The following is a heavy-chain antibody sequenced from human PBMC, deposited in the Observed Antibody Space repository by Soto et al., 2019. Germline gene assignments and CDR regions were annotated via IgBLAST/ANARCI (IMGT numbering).Heavy chain of an antibody. J-gene: IGHJ6*02. V-gene: IGHV3-49*03. CDR1: GFTFGDYA. CDR2: IRSKAYGGTT. Sequence: GGSLRLSCTASGFTFGDYAMSWFRQAPGKGLEWVGCIRSKAYGGTTEYAASVKGRFTISRDDSKSIAYLQMNSLKTEDTAVYYCTTGYCSGGSCPYYYYYYGMDVWGQGTTVTVSS. D-gene: IGHD2-15*01. CDR3: TTGYCSGGSCPYYYYYYGMDV.